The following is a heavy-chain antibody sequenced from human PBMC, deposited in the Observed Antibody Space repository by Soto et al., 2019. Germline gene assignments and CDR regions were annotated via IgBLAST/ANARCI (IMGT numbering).Heavy chain of an antibody. Sequence: QITLKESGPTLVKPTQTLTLPCSFSGFSLSTTGGGVGWIRQSPGQALAWIAIIYWDNDKRYRPSLKSRLTITKDTSKIQVLLTVTNMDTVDTGIYYGARSLWFGELHWGQGALVTVSS. CDR3: ARSLWFGELH. CDR1: GFSLSTTGGG. J-gene: IGHJ4*02. D-gene: IGHD3-10*01. CDR2: IYWDNDK. V-gene: IGHV2-5*02.